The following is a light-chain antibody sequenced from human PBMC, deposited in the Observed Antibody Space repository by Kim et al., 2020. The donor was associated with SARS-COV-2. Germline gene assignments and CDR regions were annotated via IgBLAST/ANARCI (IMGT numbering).Light chain of an antibody. CDR1: SSDVGGYNF. J-gene: IGLJ2*01. Sequence: GQSITISVTGTSSDVGGYNFVSWFQQYPGNAPKLLIYDVTERSAGASNHFSGSKSGNTASLTISGLQADDEADYYCSSYTTSNELLFGGGTKVTVL. CDR2: DVT. CDR3: SSYTTSNELL. V-gene: IGLV2-14*04.